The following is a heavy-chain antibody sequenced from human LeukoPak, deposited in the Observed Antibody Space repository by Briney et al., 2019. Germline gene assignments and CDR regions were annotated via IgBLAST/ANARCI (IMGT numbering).Heavy chain of an antibody. J-gene: IGHJ4*02. CDR1: GGSISSYY. D-gene: IGHD6-19*01. CDR2: IYYSGST. Sequence: SETLSLTCTVSGGSISSYYWSWIRQPPGKGLEWIGYIYYSGSTNYNPSLKSRVTISVDTSKNQFSLKLSSVTAADTAVYYCARHRRCSGWYGVFDYWGQGTLVTVSS. V-gene: IGHV4-59*08. CDR3: ARHRRCSGWYGVFDY.